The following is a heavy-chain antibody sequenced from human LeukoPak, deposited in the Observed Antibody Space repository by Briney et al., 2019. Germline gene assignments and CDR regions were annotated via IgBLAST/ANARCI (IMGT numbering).Heavy chain of an antibody. J-gene: IGHJ3*02. V-gene: IGHV3-23*01. Sequence: GGSLRLSCAASRFTFSSYAMSWVRQAPGKGLEWVSAISGSGGSTYYADSVKGRFTISRDNSKNTLYLQMNSLRAEDTAVYYCAKGMIRDDAFDIWGQGTMVTVSS. CDR3: AKGMIRDDAFDI. D-gene: IGHD3-10*01. CDR2: ISGSGGST. CDR1: RFTFSSYA.